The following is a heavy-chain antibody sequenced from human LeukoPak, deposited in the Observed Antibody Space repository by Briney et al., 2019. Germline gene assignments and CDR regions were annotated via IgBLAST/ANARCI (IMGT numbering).Heavy chain of an antibody. CDR2: ISSSSSYI. D-gene: IGHD6-19*01. J-gene: IGHJ6*02. CDR3: ARDSSGWYHGMDV. CDR1: GFTFSSYS. Sequence: GGSLRLSCAASGFTFSSYSMNWVRQAPGKGLEWVSAISSSSSYIHYADSVKGRITISRDNAKNSLYLQMNSLRADDTAVYYCARDSSGWYHGMDVWGQGTTVTVSS. V-gene: IGHV3-21*01.